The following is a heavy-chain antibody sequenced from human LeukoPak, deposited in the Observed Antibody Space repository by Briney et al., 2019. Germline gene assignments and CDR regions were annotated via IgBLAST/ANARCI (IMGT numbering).Heavy chain of an antibody. V-gene: IGHV4-61*02. J-gene: IGHJ4*02. D-gene: IGHD2-2*01. CDR2: IYTSGNT. CDR3: ARSGCSSTSCYQADY. CDR1: GGSISSGSYY. Sequence: SGTLSLTCTVSGGSISSGSYYWNWIRQPAGKGLEWIGRIYTSGNTNYNPSLKSRVTISVDTSKNQFSLKLSSVTAADTAVYYCARSGCSSTSCYQADYWGQGTLVTVSS.